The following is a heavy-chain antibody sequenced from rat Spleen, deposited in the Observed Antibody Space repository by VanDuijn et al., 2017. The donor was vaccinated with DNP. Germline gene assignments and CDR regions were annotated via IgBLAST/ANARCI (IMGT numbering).Heavy chain of an antibody. CDR3: ARWNIGTSTLDY. CDR2: INSAGTT. D-gene: IGHD1-5*01. V-gene: IGHV3-3*01. J-gene: IGHJ2*01. CDR1: GYSITSSYR. Sequence: EVQLQESGPGLVKPSQSLSLTCSVTGYSITSSYRWNWIRKFPGNKLEWMGSINSAGTTNYNPSLKSRISIIRDTSKNQLFLQVNSVTTEDTATYYCARWNIGTSTLDYWGQGVMVTVSS.